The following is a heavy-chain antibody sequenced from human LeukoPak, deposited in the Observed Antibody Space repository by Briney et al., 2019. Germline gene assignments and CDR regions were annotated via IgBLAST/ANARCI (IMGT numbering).Heavy chain of an antibody. CDR2: IYYSGST. CDR1: GGSISSYY. CDR3: ARRYYYDSSGYSVQTYYFDY. V-gene: IGHV4-59*08. J-gene: IGHJ4*02. Sequence: SETLSLTCTVSGGSISSYYWSWIRQPPGTGLEWIGYIYYSGSTNYNPSLKSRVTISVDTSKNQFSLKLSSVTAADTAVYYCARRYYYDSSGYSVQTYYFDYWGQGTLVTVSS. D-gene: IGHD3-22*01.